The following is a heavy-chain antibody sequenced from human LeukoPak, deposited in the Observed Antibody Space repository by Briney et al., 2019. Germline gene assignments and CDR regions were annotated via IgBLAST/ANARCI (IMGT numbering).Heavy chain of an antibody. D-gene: IGHD3-3*01. V-gene: IGHV3-48*01. CDR1: GFTFSSYS. Sequence: GGSLRLSCAASGFTFSSYSMNWVRQDPGKGLEWVSYISSSSSTIYYADSVKGRFTISRNNAKNSLYLQMNSLRAEDTAVYYCARDPYYDFWSGYYLGWFDPWGQGTLVTVSS. CDR2: ISSSSSTI. CDR3: ARDPYYDFWSGYYLGWFDP. J-gene: IGHJ5*02.